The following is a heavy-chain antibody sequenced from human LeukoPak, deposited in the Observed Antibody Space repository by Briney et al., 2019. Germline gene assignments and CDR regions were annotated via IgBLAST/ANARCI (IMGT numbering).Heavy chain of an antibody. Sequence: GGSLRLSCSASGFTFSSYAMHWVRQAPGKGLEYVSSISSNGGSTYYADSVKGRFTISRDNSKNTLYLQMNSLRAEDTAVYYCARGSYYDSSGYGMDVWGQGTTVTVSS. J-gene: IGHJ6*02. CDR2: ISSNGGST. D-gene: IGHD3-22*01. CDR1: GFTFSSYA. V-gene: IGHV3-64*04. CDR3: ARGSYYDSSGYGMDV.